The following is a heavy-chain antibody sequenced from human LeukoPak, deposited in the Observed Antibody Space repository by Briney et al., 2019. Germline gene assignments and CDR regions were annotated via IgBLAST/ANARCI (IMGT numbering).Heavy chain of an antibody. CDR2: IYYSGST. D-gene: IGHD4-23*01. J-gene: IGHJ3*02. V-gene: IGHV4-59*01. CDR3: ARERALYGGNPNYDFEI. CDR1: GGSIISYY. Sequence: SETLSLTRTVSGGSIISYYWSWIRQPPGKGLEWIGYIYYSGSTNYNPSLKSRVTISVDTSKNQFSLKLSSVTAADTAVYYCARERALYGGNPNYDFEIWGQGTMVTVSS.